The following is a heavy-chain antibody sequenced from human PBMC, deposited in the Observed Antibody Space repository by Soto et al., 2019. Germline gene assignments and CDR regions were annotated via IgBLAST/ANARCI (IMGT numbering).Heavy chain of an antibody. CDR3: ARKGVAFDY. D-gene: IGHD3-3*01. V-gene: IGHV3-48*02. CDR1: GFTFGGYS. J-gene: IGHJ4*02. CDR2: ISTTSSSI. Sequence: GGSLRLSCAASGFTFGGYSMKWVRQAPGKGLEWISYISTTSSSIYYADSVKGRFTISRDNAKNSLFLQMNSLRDEDTAVYYCARKGVAFDYWGQGALVTVSS.